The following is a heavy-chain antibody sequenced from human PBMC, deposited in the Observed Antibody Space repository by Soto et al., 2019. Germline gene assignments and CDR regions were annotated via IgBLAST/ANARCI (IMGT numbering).Heavy chain of an antibody. V-gene: IGHV3-9*01. CDR2: ISWNSGSI. CDR3: RRDRGSSGGSCYSNYYSYGMDL. Sequence: EVQLVESGGGLVQPGRSLRLSCAASGFTFDDYAMHWVRQAPGKGLEWVSGISWNSGSIGYADSVKGRFTISRDNAKSTVYLQMNSPSAEDRALYYCRRDRGSSGGSCYSNYYSYGMDLWGQGTTVTVS. D-gene: IGHD2-15*01. CDR1: GFTFDDYA. J-gene: IGHJ6*02.